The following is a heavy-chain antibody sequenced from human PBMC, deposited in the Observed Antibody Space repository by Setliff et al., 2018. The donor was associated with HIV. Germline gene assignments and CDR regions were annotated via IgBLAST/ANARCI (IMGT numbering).Heavy chain of an antibody. D-gene: IGHD4-17*01. Sequence: ASVKVSCKVSGDTLTELSIHWVRQAPGQGLEWMGWINPNIGSTNYAQKFQGRVTMTTDTSVSTAYMEVSSLTSDDTAVYYCARTTTVTTEVWGQGTLVTVSS. CDR3: ARTTTVTTEV. CDR1: GDTLTELS. J-gene: IGHJ4*02. V-gene: IGHV1-2*02. CDR2: INPNIGST.